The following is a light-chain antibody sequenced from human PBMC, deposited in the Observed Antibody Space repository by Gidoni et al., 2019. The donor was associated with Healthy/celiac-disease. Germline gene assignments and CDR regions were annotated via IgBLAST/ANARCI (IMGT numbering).Light chain of an antibody. CDR2: DAS. V-gene: IGKV3-11*01. CDR3: QQRRNWQIT. Sequence: EIVLTQSPATLSLSPGERATLSCRASQSVSSYLAWYQQKPGQAPRLLIYDASNRATGIPARFSGSGSGTDFTLPISSLEPEDFAVYYCQQRRNWQITFGPGTKVDIK. J-gene: IGKJ3*01. CDR1: QSVSSY.